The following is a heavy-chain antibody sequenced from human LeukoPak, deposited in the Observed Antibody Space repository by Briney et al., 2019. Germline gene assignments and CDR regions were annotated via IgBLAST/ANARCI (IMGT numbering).Heavy chain of an antibody. CDR1: GYTFTSYD. V-gene: IGHV1-18*01. J-gene: IGHJ3*02. CDR2: ISVYNGNT. D-gene: IGHD4-17*01. Sequence: ASVKVSCKASGYTFTSYDIGWVRQAPGQGLEWVGWISVYNGNTIYAQNFQGRVTMTTDTSTSTAYMELRSLRSDDTAIYFCARDHGNFDIWGQGTMITVSS. CDR3: ARDHGNFDI.